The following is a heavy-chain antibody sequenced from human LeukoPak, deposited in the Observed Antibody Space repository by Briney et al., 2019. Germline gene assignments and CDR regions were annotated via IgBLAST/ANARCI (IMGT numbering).Heavy chain of an antibody. Sequence: ASVKVSCKTSGYTFTTYPIYWVRQAPGEGLECMGWISTGNGNTKYSQKFYGRVTITRDTSASTAYMELSSLRSEDTTVYYCARDGDSSGSWAPEGFDYWGQGTLVTVSS. CDR3: ARDGDSSGSWAPEGFDY. CDR2: ISTGNGNT. J-gene: IGHJ4*02. V-gene: IGHV1-3*04. D-gene: IGHD3-22*01. CDR1: GYTFTTYP.